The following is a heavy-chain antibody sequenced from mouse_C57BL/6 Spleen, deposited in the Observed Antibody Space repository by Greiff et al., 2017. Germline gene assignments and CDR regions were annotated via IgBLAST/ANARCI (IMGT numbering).Heavy chain of an antibody. Sequence: EVQLQQSGPELVKPGASVKIPCKASGYTFTDYNMDWVKQSHGKSLEWIGDINPNNGGTIYNQKFKGKATLTVDKSSSTAYMELRSLTSEDTAVYYCARTLYGSKTSYWYFDVWGTGTTVTVSS. V-gene: IGHV1-18*01. J-gene: IGHJ1*03. CDR1: GYTFTDYN. CDR3: ARTLYGSKTSYWYFDV. D-gene: IGHD1-1*01. CDR2: INPNNGGT.